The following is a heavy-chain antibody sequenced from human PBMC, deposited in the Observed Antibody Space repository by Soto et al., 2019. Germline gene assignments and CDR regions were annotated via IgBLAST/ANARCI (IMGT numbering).Heavy chain of an antibody. D-gene: IGHD6-19*01. V-gene: IGHV3-15*01. CDR3: TTDERIAVEPYFDY. Sequence: GGSLRLSCAASGFTFSNAWMSWVRQAPGKGLEWVGRIKSKTDGGTTDYAAPVKGRFTISSDDSKNTLYLQMNSLKTEDTAVYYCTTDERIAVEPYFDYWGQGTLVTVSS. J-gene: IGHJ4*02. CDR2: IKSKTDGGTT. CDR1: GFTFSNAW.